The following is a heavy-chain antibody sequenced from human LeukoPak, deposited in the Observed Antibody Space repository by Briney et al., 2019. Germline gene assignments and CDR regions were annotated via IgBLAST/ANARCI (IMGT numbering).Heavy chain of an antibody. J-gene: IGHJ4*02. V-gene: IGHV1-46*01. CDR3: ARANGYCSGAIYYAWYLDY. Sequence: ASVKVSCKASGYTFTNYYMHWVRQAPGQGLEWMGVLNPSGGSTRYAQKFQGRVTMIRDTSTSTVYMELSSLRSEDTAVYYCARANGYCSGAIYYAWYLDYWGQGTLVTVSS. D-gene: IGHD2-15*01. CDR1: GYTFTNYY. CDR2: LNPSGGST.